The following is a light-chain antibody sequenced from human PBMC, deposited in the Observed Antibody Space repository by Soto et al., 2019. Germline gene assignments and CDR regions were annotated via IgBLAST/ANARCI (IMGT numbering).Light chain of an antibody. CDR1: SSDVGSYTY. V-gene: IGLV2-14*01. CDR2: EVN. CDR3: SSYTSSSTLCV. Sequence: QSVLTQPASVSGSPRQSITISFTGASSDVGSYTYVSWYQQHPGKAPKLMIFEVNNRPSGVSNRFSGSKSGNTASLTISGLQAEDEADYYCSSYTSSSTLCVFGAGTKVTVL. J-gene: IGLJ1*01.